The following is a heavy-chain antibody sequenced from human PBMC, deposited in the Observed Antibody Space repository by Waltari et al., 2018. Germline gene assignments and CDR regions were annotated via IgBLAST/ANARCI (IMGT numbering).Heavy chain of an antibody. J-gene: IGHJ6*02. CDR2: IKQDESEG. CDR3: ARWSQAMDV. Sequence: EVQLVESGGDLVQPGGSLRVSCAASGFTFSSYWMTWVRQAPGKGVGGVANIKQDESEGYYVDSVRGRFTISRDNGKNLVWLQMNSLRAEDTAVYFCARWSQAMDVWGQGTPVTVSS. CDR1: GFTFSSYW. V-gene: IGHV3-7*03.